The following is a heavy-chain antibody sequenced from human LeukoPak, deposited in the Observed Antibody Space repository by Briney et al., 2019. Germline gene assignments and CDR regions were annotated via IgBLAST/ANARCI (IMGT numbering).Heavy chain of an antibody. J-gene: IGHJ4*02. D-gene: IGHD3-10*01. CDR1: GVSISSSSYY. Sequence: SETLSLTCTVSGVSISSSSYYWGWIRQPPGKGLEWIGSLYYSGSTYYNPSLKSRVTISVDTSKNQSSLKLSFVTAADTAVYYCARHFREYYYGSASYPYYFDYWGQGTLVTVSS. CDR2: LYYSGST. V-gene: IGHV4-39*01. CDR3: ARHFREYYYGSASYPYYFDY.